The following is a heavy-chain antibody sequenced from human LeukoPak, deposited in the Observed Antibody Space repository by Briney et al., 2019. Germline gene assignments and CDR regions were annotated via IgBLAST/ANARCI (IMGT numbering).Heavy chain of an antibody. J-gene: IGHJ6*03. V-gene: IGHV4-30-4*08. CDR1: GGSISSGDYY. CDR2: FYYSGST. Sequence: SETLSLTCTVSGGSISSGDYYWSWIRQPPGKGLEWIGYFYYSGSTYYNPSLKSRVTISVDTSKNQFSLKLSSVTAADTAVYYCAREMTTVSYYYMDVWGKGTTVTVSS. D-gene: IGHD4-17*01. CDR3: AREMTTVSYYYMDV.